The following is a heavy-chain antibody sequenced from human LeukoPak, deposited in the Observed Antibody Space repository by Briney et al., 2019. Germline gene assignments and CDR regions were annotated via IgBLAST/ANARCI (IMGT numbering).Heavy chain of an antibody. V-gene: IGHV4-39*01. D-gene: IGHD4-17*01. J-gene: IGHJ3*02. CDR3: ASTTVTEGAFDI. CDR2: IYYSGST. CDR1: GGSISSSSYY. Sequence: SETLSLTCTVSGGSISSSSYYWGWIRQPPGKGLEWIGSIYYSGSTYYNPSLKSRVTISVDTSKSQFSLKLSAVTAADTAVYYCASTTVTEGAFDIWGQGTMVTVSS.